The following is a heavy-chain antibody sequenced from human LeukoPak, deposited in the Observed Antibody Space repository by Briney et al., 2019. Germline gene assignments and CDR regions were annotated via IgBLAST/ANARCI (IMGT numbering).Heavy chain of an antibody. CDR1: GFTFSDYY. D-gene: IGHD3-3*02. J-gene: IGHJ6*02. CDR2: ISSSGSTI. V-gene: IGHV3-11*01. Sequence: GGSLRLSCAASGFTFSDYYMSWIRQAPGKGPEWVSYISSSGSTIYYADSVKGRFTISRDNAKNSLYLQMNSLRAEDTAVYYCARDLFPIFGVVIPYYYYGMDVWGQGTTVTVSS. CDR3: ARDLFPIFGVVIPYYYYGMDV.